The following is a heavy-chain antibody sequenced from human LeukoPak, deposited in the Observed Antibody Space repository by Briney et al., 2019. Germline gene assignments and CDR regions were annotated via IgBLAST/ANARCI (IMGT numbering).Heavy chain of an antibody. Sequence: GGSLRLSCAASGFTFSDYYMSWIRQAPGKGLEWVSYISSSGSTIYYADSVKGRFTISRDNAKNSLYLQMNSLRAEDTAVCYCARDRSGYCSSTSCSIPYWGQGTLVTVSS. CDR2: ISSSGSTI. V-gene: IGHV3-11*04. J-gene: IGHJ4*02. D-gene: IGHD2-2*01. CDR1: GFTFSDYY. CDR3: ARDRSGYCSSTSCSIPY.